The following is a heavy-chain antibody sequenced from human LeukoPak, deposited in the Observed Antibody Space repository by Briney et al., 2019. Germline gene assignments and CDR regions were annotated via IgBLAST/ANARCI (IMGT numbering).Heavy chain of an antibody. CDR2: IYYGGST. J-gene: IGHJ5*02. Sequence: SETLSLTCTVSGGSISSSSYFWGWIRQPPGKGLEWIGTIYYGGSTYYNPTLKSRVTISVDTSKNQFSLKLRSVTAADTAVYYCARRGLQGGSWFDPWGQGTLVTVSS. D-gene: IGHD2-15*01. CDR3: ARRGLQGGSWFDP. CDR1: GGSISSSSYF. V-gene: IGHV4-39*07.